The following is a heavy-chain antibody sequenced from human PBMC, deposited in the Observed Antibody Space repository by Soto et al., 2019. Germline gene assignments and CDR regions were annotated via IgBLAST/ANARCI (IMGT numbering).Heavy chain of an antibody. V-gene: IGHV3-21*01. D-gene: IGHD1-7*01. Sequence: EVQLVESGGGLVKPGGSLRLSCAASGFTFSRYDMSWVRQAPGMGLEWLSSITSSSSVIFYADSVRGRFTISRDNAKNSLYLQMNSLGVEDTAVYYWARYRGTYRDYWGQGTLVTVSS. CDR1: GFTFSRYD. CDR2: ITSSSSVI. CDR3: ARYRGTYRDY. J-gene: IGHJ4*02.